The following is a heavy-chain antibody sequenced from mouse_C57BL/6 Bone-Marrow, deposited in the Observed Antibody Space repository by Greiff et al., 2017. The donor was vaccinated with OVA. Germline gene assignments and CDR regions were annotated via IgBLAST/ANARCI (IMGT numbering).Heavy chain of an antibody. J-gene: IGHJ1*03. D-gene: IGHD1-1*01. CDR1: GFHIKDDY. V-gene: IGHV14-4*01. CDR3: TRGGYYFHWYFDV. CDR2: IYSENGDT. Sequence: VQLKASGAELVRPGASVKLSCTASGFHIKDDYMHWVKQRPEQGLEWVGRIYSENGDTEYDSKFQGKATITADTSSNTAYMQLSSLTSEDTAVYYCTRGGYYFHWYFDVWGTGTTVTVSS.